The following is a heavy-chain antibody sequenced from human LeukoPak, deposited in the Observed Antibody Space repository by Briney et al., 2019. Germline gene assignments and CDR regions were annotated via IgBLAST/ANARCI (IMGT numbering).Heavy chain of an antibody. Sequence: GGSLRLSCTVSGFTVSSNSMSWVRQAPGKGLEWVSFIYSGGNTHYSDSVKGRFTISRDNSKNTLYLQMNSLRAEDTAVYYCARDGSGSNSRHYYYYYYMDVWGKGTTVTISS. CDR1: GFTVSSNS. D-gene: IGHD3-10*01. J-gene: IGHJ6*03. CDR2: IYSGGNT. V-gene: IGHV3-53*01. CDR3: ARDGSGSNSRHYYYYYYMDV.